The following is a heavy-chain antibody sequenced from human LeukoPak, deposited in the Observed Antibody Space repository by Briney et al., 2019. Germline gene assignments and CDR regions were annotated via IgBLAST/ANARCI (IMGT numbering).Heavy chain of an antibody. Sequence: PGGSLRLSCAASGFTFSNYWMSWVRQAPGKGLEWVANIKEDGSEKYYVDSVKGRFTISRDNAKNSLYLQMNSLRAEDTAVYYCAREGTGYYYYGMDVWGQGTTVTVSS. V-gene: IGHV3-7*01. CDR1: GFTFSNYW. CDR3: AREGTGYYYYGMDV. J-gene: IGHJ6*02. CDR2: IKEDGSEK. D-gene: IGHD3/OR15-3a*01.